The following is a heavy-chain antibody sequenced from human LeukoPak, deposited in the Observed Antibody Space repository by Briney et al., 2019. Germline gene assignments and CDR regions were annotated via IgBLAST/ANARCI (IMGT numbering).Heavy chain of an antibody. Sequence: GGSLRLSCAASGFTFSSYAMHWVRQAPDKGLEWVAIISYHGSNEYYADSVKGRFTISRDNPKNTLYLQMNNLRVEDTAMYYCARVHDSTGYYHYFDSWGQGTLVTVSS. CDR3: ARVHDSTGYYHYFDS. CDR1: GFTFSSYA. D-gene: IGHD3-22*01. J-gene: IGHJ4*02. V-gene: IGHV3-30*04. CDR2: ISYHGSNE.